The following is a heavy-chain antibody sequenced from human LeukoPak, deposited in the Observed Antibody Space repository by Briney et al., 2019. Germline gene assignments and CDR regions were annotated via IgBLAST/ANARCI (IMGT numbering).Heavy chain of an antibody. V-gene: IGHV1-69*04. CDR1: GGTFSSYA. CDR3: ASRLNCSSTSCPTYYGMDV. CDR2: IIPILGIA. D-gene: IGHD2-2*01. J-gene: IGHJ6*02. Sequence: ASVKVSCKASGGTFSSYAISWVRQAPGQGLEWMGRIIPILGIANYAQKFQGRVTITADKSTSTAYMELSSLRSEDTAMYYCASRLNCSSTSCPTYYGMDVWGQGTTVTVSS.